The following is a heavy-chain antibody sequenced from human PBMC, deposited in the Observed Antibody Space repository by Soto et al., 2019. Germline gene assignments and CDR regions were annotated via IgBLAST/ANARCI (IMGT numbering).Heavy chain of an antibody. D-gene: IGHD3-10*01. CDR2: FDPEDGET. Sequence: ASVKVSCKVSGYTLTELSMHWVRQAPGKGLEWMGGFDPEDGETIYAQKFQGRVTMTEDTSTDTAYMELSSLRSEDTAVYYCATSGPVAMVRGGVNYYYGMDVWGQGTTVTVSS. J-gene: IGHJ6*02. V-gene: IGHV1-24*01. CDR1: GYTLTELS. CDR3: ATSGPVAMVRGGVNYYYGMDV.